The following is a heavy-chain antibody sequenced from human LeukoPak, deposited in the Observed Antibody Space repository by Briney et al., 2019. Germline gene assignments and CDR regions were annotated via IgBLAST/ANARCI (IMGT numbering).Heavy chain of an antibody. CDR3: AREGDSSSYYFDY. CDR2: IYYSGST. J-gene: IGHJ4*02. V-gene: IGHV4-39*07. Sequence: SETLSLTCTASGGSISSSSYYWGWIRQPPGKGLEWIGSIYYSGSTYYNPSLKSRVTISVDTSKNQFSLKLSSVTAADTAVYYCAREGDSSSYYFDYWGQGTLVTVSS. CDR1: GGSISSSSYY. D-gene: IGHD6-6*01.